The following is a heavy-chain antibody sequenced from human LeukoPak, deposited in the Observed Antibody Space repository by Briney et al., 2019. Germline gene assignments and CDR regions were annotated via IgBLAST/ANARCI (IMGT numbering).Heavy chain of an antibody. CDR1: GFTFSSYN. CDR3: ASSSTASGWFGYY. V-gene: IGHV3-21*01. D-gene: IGHD6-19*01. Sequence: GGSLRLSCAAFGFTFSSYNMNWVRQAPGKGLEWVSSISSSSAYIYYADSVKGRFTISRDNAKNSLYLEMNSLRAEDTAVYYCASSSTASGWFGYYWGQGTLVTVSS. J-gene: IGHJ4*02. CDR2: ISSSSAYI.